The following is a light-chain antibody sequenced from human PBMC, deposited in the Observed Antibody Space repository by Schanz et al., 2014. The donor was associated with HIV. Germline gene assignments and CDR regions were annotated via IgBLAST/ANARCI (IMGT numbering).Light chain of an antibody. CDR2: NSY. Sequence: QAVVTQPPSASGTPGQRVTISCSGSSSSIGFNTINWYQHLPGTAPKLIMYNSYHRPSGVPDRFSGSQSGTSASLAISGLQSEDEADYYCAAWDDSLSGRVFGGGTKLTVL. CDR3: AAWDDSLSGRV. V-gene: IGLV1-44*01. J-gene: IGLJ3*02. CDR1: SSSIGFNT.